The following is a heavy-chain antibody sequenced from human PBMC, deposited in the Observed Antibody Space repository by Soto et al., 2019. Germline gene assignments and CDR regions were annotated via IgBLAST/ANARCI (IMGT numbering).Heavy chain of an antibody. D-gene: IGHD2-15*01. CDR1: GGSISSYY. CDR2: IYYSGST. CDR3: AGRWGRSFDY. Sequence: QVQLQESGPGLVKPSETLSLTCTVSGGSISSYYWSWIRQPPGKGLEWIGYIYYSGSTNYNPSLKSGVTISVDTSKTQFSLKLSSVTAADTAVYYGAGRWGRSFDYWGQGTLVTVSS. V-gene: IGHV4-59*08. J-gene: IGHJ4*02.